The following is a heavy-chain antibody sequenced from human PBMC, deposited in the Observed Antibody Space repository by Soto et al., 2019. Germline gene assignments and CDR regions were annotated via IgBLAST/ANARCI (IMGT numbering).Heavy chain of an antibody. Sequence: SQTLSLTCAISGDSVSSNSAAWNWIRQSPSRGLEWLGRTYYRSKWYNDYAVSVKSRITINPDTSKNQFSLQLNSVTPEDTAVYYCARTGWDLTRGSSWYIGFDPWGQGTLVTVSS. CDR3: ARTGWDLTRGSSWYIGFDP. V-gene: IGHV6-1*01. J-gene: IGHJ5*02. CDR1: GDSVSSNSAA. CDR2: TYYRSKWYN. D-gene: IGHD6-13*01.